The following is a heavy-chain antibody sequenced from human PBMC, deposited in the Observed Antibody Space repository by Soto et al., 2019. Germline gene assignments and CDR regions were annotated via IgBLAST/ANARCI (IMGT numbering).Heavy chain of an antibody. D-gene: IGHD6-6*01. CDR1: GYTLTELS. Sequence: GASVKVSCKVSGYTLTELSMHWVRQAPGKGLEWMGGFDPEDGETIYAQKFQGRVTMTEDTSTDTAYMELSSLRSEGTAVYYCATDYREYSSSDHPAFDIWGQGTMVTVSS. CDR3: ATDYREYSSSDHPAFDI. J-gene: IGHJ3*02. V-gene: IGHV1-24*01. CDR2: FDPEDGET.